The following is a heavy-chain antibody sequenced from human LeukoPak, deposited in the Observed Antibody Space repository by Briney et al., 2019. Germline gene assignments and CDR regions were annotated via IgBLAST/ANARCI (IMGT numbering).Heavy chain of an antibody. Sequence: GASVKVSCKASGYTFTSHDINWVRQATGQGLEWMGWMNPNSGNTGYAQKFQGRVTITRNTSISTAYMELSSLRSEDTAVYYCAREIYCSGGSCYSNWFDPWGQGTLVTVSS. CDR3: AREIYCSGGSCYSNWFDP. CDR2: MNPNSGNT. CDR1: GYTFTSHD. J-gene: IGHJ5*02. D-gene: IGHD2-15*01. V-gene: IGHV1-8*03.